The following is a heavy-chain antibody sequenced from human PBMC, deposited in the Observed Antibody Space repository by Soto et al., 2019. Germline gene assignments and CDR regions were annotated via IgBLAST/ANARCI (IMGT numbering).Heavy chain of an antibody. CDR1: GFSFSNYA. V-gene: IGHV3-64D*06. CDR3: VTCAITGKSGSTCYH. D-gene: IGHD6-13*01. CDR2: ISNNGVST. J-gene: IGHJ5*02. Sequence: PGGSLRLSCSASGFSFSNYAMHWIRKAQGKGLEYVSAISNNGVSTYYADSVKGRFTISRDNSKNMLYLQMSSLRTDDTAVYYCVTCAITGKSGSTCYHWGQGTLVTVSS.